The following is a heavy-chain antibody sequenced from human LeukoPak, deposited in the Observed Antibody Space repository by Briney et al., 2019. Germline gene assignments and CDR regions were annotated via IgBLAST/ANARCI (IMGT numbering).Heavy chain of an antibody. J-gene: IGHJ5*02. Sequence: GGSLRLSCVGSEVTFSSLWMNWVRQAPGKGLEWVANIKEDGSEAYYVDSVKGRFSISRDNAKNSLYLQMNNLRAEDTGVYNCRRGHYDDFAWDPGTLVTVSS. V-gene: IGHV3-7*01. CDR1: EVTFSSLW. CDR2: IKEDGSEA. CDR3: RRGHYDDFA. D-gene: IGHD4-17*01.